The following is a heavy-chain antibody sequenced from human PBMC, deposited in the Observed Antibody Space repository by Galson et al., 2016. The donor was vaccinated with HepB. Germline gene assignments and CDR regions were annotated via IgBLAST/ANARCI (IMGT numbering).Heavy chain of an antibody. CDR2: ISWDVSAT. J-gene: IGHJ4*02. CDR3: AKASGSDYSFEF. CDR1: GFTFEDFV. D-gene: IGHD1-26*01. Sequence: SLRLSCAASGFTFEDFVVHWVRQAPGKGLEWISLISWDVSATFYADSVKGRFTISRDNTKNSLYLQMSARRPEDTASYYCAKASGSDYSFEFWGQGSLVTVSS. V-gene: IGHV3-43D*03.